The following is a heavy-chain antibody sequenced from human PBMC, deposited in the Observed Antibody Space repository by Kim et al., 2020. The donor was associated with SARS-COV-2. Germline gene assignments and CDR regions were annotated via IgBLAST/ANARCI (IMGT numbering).Heavy chain of an antibody. V-gene: IGHV3-30*18. J-gene: IGHJ6*03. Sequence: GGSLRLSCAASGFTFSSYGMHWVRQAPGKGLEWVAVISYDGSNKYYADSVKGRFTISRDNSKNTLYLQMNSLRAEDTAVYYCANLPDIVVVPAAISAYYYYYMDVWGKGTTVTVSS. CDR2: ISYDGSNK. D-gene: IGHD2-2*02. CDR1: GFTFSSYG. CDR3: ANLPDIVVVPAAISAYYYYYMDV.